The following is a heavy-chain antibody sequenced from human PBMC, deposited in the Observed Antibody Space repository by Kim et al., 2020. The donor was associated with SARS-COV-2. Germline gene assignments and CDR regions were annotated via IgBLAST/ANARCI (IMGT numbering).Heavy chain of an antibody. Sequence: GGSLRLSCATSGFTFSAYDMNWVRQAPGKGLEWLSFITKSSTTIYYADSVEVRFTISRDNAKNSLFLQMNSLRDEDTALSYCVRDRMGGAFDMWGQGTMV. CDR1: GFTFSAYD. J-gene: IGHJ3*02. CDR2: ITKSSTTI. CDR3: VRDRMGGAFDM. D-gene: IGHD3-16*01. V-gene: IGHV3-48*02.